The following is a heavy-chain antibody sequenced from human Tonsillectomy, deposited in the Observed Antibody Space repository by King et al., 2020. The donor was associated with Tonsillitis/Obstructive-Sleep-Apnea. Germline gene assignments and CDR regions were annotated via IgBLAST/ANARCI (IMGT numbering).Heavy chain of an antibody. CDR3: ASSSGTYLDDSFDI. CDR2: INTNTGDP. V-gene: IGHV7-4-1*01. CDR1: GYTFTAFA. D-gene: IGHD1-26*01. J-gene: IGHJ3*02. Sequence: QLVQSGSELKKPGASVRVSCKASGYTFTAFAMHWVRQAPGQGLEWMGWINTNTGDPTYAQGFPGRFVFSLDTSVSTAYLQIGSLEAEDTAVYYCASSSGTYLDDSFDIWGQGTMVTVSS.